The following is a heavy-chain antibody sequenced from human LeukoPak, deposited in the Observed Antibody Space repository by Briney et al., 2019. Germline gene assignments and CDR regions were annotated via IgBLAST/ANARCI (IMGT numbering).Heavy chain of an antibody. CDR3: ARDGGLHTNFDY. J-gene: IGHJ4*02. D-gene: IGHD2-15*01. V-gene: IGHV3-7*01. Sequence: PGGSLRLSCAASGFSFRNYWMGWVRQAPGKGLEWVANTKPDGSAEYYADSVSGRFSTSRDNANNLLYLQMNSLRAEDTAVYYCARDGGLHTNFDYWGQGTLVTVSS. CDR2: TKPDGSAE. CDR1: GFSFRNYW.